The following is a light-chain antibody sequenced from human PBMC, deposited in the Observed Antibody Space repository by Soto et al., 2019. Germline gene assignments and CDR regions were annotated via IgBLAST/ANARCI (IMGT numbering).Light chain of an antibody. CDR3: QHRSNWPRT. Sequence: EIVLTQSPATLSLSPGDTATLSCRARQSVSRYLAWYQQKPGQAPRLLIYDASNRATGIPARFSGSGSGTDFNLTIGSLEPEDFAVYYCQHRSNWPRTFGQGTKVEIK. CDR2: DAS. V-gene: IGKV3-11*01. J-gene: IGKJ2*01. CDR1: QSVSRY.